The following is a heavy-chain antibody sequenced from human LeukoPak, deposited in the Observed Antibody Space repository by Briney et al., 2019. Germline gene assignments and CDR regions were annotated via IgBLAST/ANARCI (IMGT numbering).Heavy chain of an antibody. V-gene: IGHV1-18*01. Sequence: GASVRVSCKASGYTLSEYGISWVRQAPGQGLEWVGWITTYSGEKIYSQKFQGRFTITTDTSSGTYYMELRTLRSADTAIYYCARDCSNGVCYPRDYWGQGTLVIVSS. D-gene: IGHD2-8*01. CDR1: GYTLSEYG. CDR3: ARDCSNGVCYPRDY. J-gene: IGHJ4*02. CDR2: ITTYSGEK.